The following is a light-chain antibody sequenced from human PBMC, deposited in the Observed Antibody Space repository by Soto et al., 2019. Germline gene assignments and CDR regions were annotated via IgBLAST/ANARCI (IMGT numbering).Light chain of an antibody. CDR3: QQYGNSPQT. V-gene: IGKV3-20*01. CDR2: AAS. Sequence: EIVMTQSPATESDSPRVRATLSCXTSQIISDTLAWYQQTPGQAPRLLIYAASSRATGIPDRFSGSGSGTDFTLTISRLEPEDFAVYYCQQYGNSPQTFGQGTKV. J-gene: IGKJ1*01. CDR1: QIISDT.